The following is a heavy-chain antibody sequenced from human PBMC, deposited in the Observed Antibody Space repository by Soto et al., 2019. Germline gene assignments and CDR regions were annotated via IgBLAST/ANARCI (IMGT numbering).Heavy chain of an antibody. D-gene: IGHD6-6*01. V-gene: IGHV2-26*01. Sequence: QVTLKESGPVLVKPTETLTLTCTVSGFSLSNARMGVSWIRQHPGKALEWLAHIFSNDEKYYSTSLKSRLNISKDTSKSQVVLTMTNLDPVDTATSYCARMQIAARPKYYYYGMDVWGQGTTVTVSS. CDR1: GFSLSNARMG. CDR3: ARMQIAARPKYYYYGMDV. CDR2: IFSNDEK. J-gene: IGHJ6*02.